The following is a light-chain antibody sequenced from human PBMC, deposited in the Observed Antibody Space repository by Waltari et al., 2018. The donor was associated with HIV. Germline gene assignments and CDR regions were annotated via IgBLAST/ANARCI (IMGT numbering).Light chain of an antibody. Sequence: QSVLTQPPSVSAAPGQKVTISCPGSSPNIGSNRVFWYQQLPGTAPKLLIYDNTKRPSGIPDRFSGSKSGTLATLGITGLQTRDEADYYCGTWDSSLSAVLFGGGTKLTVL. V-gene: IGLV1-51*01. CDR1: SPNIGSNR. CDR3: GTWDSSLSAVL. J-gene: IGLJ2*01. CDR2: DNT.